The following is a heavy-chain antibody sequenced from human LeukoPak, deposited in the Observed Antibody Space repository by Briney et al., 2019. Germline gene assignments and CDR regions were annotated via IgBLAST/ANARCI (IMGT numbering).Heavy chain of an antibody. V-gene: IGHV6-1*01. Sequence: SQTLSLTFAISGDSVSNNNCAWNWIRQSPSRGLEWLGRTYYRSQWHNDYARSVMGRISVDPDTSKNQFSLHLSSVTPDDTAVYYCAGGYAFDVWGQGTMVTVSS. CDR2: TYYRSQWHN. J-gene: IGHJ3*01. CDR1: GDSVSNNNCA. CDR3: AGGYAFDV.